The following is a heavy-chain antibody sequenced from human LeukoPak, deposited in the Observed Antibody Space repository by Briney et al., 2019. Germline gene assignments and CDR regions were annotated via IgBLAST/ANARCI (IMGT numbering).Heavy chain of an antibody. CDR2: ISSDGSTI. CDR1: GFTFSDFF. Sequence: GGSLRLSCAASGFTFSDFFMSWIRRAPGKGLECVSYISSDGSTIYYADSVRGRFTISRDNSKNSVYLQMISLRAEDTAVYYCARDPLSDSSGGYWGQGTLVTVSS. J-gene: IGHJ4*02. D-gene: IGHD3-3*01. V-gene: IGHV3-11*01. CDR3: ARDPLSDSSGGY.